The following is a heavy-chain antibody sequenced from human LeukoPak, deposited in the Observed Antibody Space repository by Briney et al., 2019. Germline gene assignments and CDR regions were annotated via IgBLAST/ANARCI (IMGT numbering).Heavy chain of an antibody. V-gene: IGHV3-23*01. D-gene: IGHD2-2*01. J-gene: IGHJ3*02. CDR2: ISGSGGST. CDR3: AKDVPIVVVPAALHDAFDI. Sequence: GGSLRLSCAASGFTFSSYAMSWVRQAPGKGLEWVSAISGSGGSTYYADSVKGRFTISRDNSKNTLYLQMNSLRAEDTAVYYCAKDVPIVVVPAALHDAFDIWGQGTMVTVSS. CDR1: GFTFSSYA.